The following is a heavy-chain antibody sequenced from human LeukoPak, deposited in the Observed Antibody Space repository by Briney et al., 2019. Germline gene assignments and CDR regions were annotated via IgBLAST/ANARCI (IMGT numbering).Heavy chain of an antibody. CDR1: GGTFSSYA. V-gene: IGHV1-69*06. CDR2: IIPIFGTA. J-gene: IGHJ6*03. CDR3: ARVKVGGSSWYYYYYYYYMDV. Sequence: GASVKVSCKASGGTFSSYAISGVRQAPGQGLEWMGGIIPIFGTANYAQKFQGRVTITADKSTSTAYMELSSLRSEDTAVYYCARVKVGGSSWYYYYYYYYMDVWGKGATVTVSS. D-gene: IGHD6-13*01.